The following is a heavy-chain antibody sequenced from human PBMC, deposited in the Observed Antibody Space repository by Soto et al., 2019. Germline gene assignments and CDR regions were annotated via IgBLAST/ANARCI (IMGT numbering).Heavy chain of an antibody. D-gene: IGHD1-1*01. V-gene: IGHV1-69*01. J-gene: IGHJ6*02. CDR3: ARGSGTTYGMDV. CDR2: IIPIFRTA. CDR1: GGTFSTYA. Sequence: QVQLVQSGAEVKKPGSSVKVSCKASGGTFSTYAVTWVRQAPGQGLEWMGGIIPIFRTANNAQKFQGRVTINADESTNTAYMELRSLRSEDTAVYYCARGSGTTYGMDVWGQGTTVTVSS.